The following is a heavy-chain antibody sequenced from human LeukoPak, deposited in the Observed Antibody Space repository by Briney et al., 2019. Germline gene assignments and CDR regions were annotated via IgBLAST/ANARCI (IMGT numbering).Heavy chain of an antibody. CDR1: GFTFSSYS. CDR3: ARDRSIVGATTVGY. D-gene: IGHD1-26*01. J-gene: IGHJ4*02. V-gene: IGHV3-21*01. Sequence: GGSLRLSCAASGFTFSSYSMSWVRQAPGKGLEWVSSISSSSSYMYYADSVKGRFTISRDNAKNSLYLQMNSLRAEDTAVYYCARDRSIVGATTVGYWGQGTLVTVSS. CDR2: ISSSSSYM.